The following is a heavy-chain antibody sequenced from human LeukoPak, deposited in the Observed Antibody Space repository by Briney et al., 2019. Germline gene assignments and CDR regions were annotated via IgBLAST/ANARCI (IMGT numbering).Heavy chain of an antibody. Sequence: GASVKVSCKASGGTFSSYAISWVRQAPGQGLEWMGLINPDGGSTACAHRFQGRVTMTRDTSTSTVYMDFSSLRSEDTALYYCARAPRNSSTMLDYWGQGTLVTVSS. J-gene: IGHJ4*02. V-gene: IGHV1-46*01. CDR3: ARAPRNSSTMLDY. D-gene: IGHD6-13*01. CDR1: GGTFSSYA. CDR2: INPDGGST.